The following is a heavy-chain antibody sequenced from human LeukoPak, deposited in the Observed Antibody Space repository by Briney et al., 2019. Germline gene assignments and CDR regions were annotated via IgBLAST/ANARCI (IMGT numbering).Heavy chain of an antibody. D-gene: IGHD6-25*01. CDR2: INPNSGGT. Sequence: ASVKVSCKASGYTFTGYYMHWVRQAPGQGLEWMGWINPNSGGTNYAQKFQGRVTMTRDTSISTAYMELSRLRSDDTAVYYCAEAKQRSGYMDVWGKGTTVTISS. J-gene: IGHJ6*03. CDR3: AEAKQRSGYMDV. CDR1: GYTFTGYY. V-gene: IGHV1-2*02.